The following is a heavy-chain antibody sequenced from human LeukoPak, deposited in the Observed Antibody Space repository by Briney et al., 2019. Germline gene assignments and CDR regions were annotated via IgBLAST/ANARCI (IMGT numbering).Heavy chain of an antibody. CDR1: GGSISSYY. CDR2: IYTSGST. Sequence: SETLSLTCTVSGGSISSYYWSWIRQPAGKGLEWIGRIYTSGSTNYNPSLKSRVTMSVDTSKNQFSLKLSSVTAADTAVYYCARYYYDSSGYDYYFQHWGQGTLVTVSS. V-gene: IGHV4-4*07. D-gene: IGHD3-22*01. CDR3: ARYYYDSSGYDYYFQH. J-gene: IGHJ1*01.